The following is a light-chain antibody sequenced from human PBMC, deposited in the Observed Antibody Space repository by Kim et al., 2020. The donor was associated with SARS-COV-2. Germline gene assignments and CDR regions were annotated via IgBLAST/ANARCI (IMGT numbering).Light chain of an antibody. CDR3: AAWDDSLNGVV. CDR2: SNN. CDR1: SSNIGSNT. V-gene: IGLV1-44*01. Sequence: GQRVTISCSGSSSNIGSNTGYWFQQLPGTAPKLLIYSNNQRPSRVPDRFSGSKSGTSASLAISGLQSEDEADYYCAAWDDSLNGVVFGGGTQLTVL. J-gene: IGLJ2*01.